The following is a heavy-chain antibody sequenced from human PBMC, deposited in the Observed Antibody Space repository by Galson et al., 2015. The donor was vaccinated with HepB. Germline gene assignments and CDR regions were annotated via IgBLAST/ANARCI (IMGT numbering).Heavy chain of an antibody. CDR3: ARQYDILTGYSPIDY. CDR1: GSTFTSYG. CDR2: ISASTGNT. Sequence: SVKVSCKASGSTFTSYGISWVRQAPGQGLEWMGWISASTGNTNYAQKLQGRVTMTTDTSTSTAYMELRSLRSDDTAVYYCARQYDILTGYSPIDYWGQGTLVTVSS. D-gene: IGHD3-9*01. V-gene: IGHV1-18*01. J-gene: IGHJ4*02.